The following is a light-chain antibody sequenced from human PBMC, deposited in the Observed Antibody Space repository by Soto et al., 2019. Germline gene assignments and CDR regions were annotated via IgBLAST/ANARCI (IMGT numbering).Light chain of an antibody. CDR1: QSVSGSY. V-gene: IGKV3-20*01. CDR3: QQYGSSRT. Sequence: EIVLTQSPGTLSLSPGERATLSCRASQSVSGSYLAWYQQKPGQAPRVLIYGASSRATGIPDRFSGSGSGTDFTLTISRLEPEDFAVYYCQQYGSSRTFGQGTKVDIK. J-gene: IGKJ1*01. CDR2: GAS.